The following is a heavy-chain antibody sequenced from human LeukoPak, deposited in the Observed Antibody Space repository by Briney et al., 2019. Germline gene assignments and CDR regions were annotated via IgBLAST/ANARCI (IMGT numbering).Heavy chain of an antibody. Sequence: GGSLRLSCAASGFTFSSYGMHWVRQAPGKGLEWVAFIRYDGSNKYYADSVKGRFTISRDNTKNSLYLQMNSLRAEDTAVYYCAREGRVVVTAFLDYWGQGSLVTVSS. CDR3: AREGRVVVTAFLDY. D-gene: IGHD2-21*02. CDR1: GFTFSSYG. J-gene: IGHJ4*02. CDR2: IRYDGSNK. V-gene: IGHV3-30*02.